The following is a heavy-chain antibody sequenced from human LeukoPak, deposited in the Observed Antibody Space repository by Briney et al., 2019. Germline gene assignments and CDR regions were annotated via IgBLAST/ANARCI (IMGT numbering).Heavy chain of an antibody. Sequence: GGSLRLSCAASGFTFSSYTMNWVRQAPGKGLEWVSSISSAGIYMYHADSVKGRFTISRDNAKNSLYLEMDSLRAEDTALYYCSIDRQQLLDYFYHYAMDVWGQGTTVTVSS. CDR2: ISSAGIYM. CDR3: SIDRQQLLDYFYHYAMDV. V-gene: IGHV3-21*01. CDR1: GFTFSSYT. D-gene: IGHD6-13*01. J-gene: IGHJ6*02.